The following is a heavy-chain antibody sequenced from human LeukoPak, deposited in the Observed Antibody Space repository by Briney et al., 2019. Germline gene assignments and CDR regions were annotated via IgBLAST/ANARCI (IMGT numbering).Heavy chain of an antibody. V-gene: IGHV1-18*01. J-gene: IGHJ5*02. D-gene: IGHD3-10*01. CDR2: ISAYNGNT. Sequence: ASVKVSCKASGYTFTSYGISWVRQAPGQGLEWMGWISAYNGNTNYAQKLQGRVTMTTDTSTSTAYMELRSLRSEDTAVYYCARGGVLLWFGELSYWFDPWGQGTLVTVSS. CDR3: ARGGVLLWFGELSYWFDP. CDR1: GYTFTSYG.